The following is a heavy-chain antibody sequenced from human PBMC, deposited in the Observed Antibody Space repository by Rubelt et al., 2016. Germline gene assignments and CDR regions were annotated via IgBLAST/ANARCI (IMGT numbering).Heavy chain of an antibody. CDR1: GFTFSSYW. CDR2: IKQDGSEK. D-gene: IGHD3-16*01. CDR3: ARDGAYYDYVWGSYY. Sequence: EVQLVESGGGLVQPGGSLRLSCAASGFTFSSYWMSWVRQAPGKGLEWVANIKQDGSEKYYVDSVKGRFTISRDNAKNSRYRKMNSLGAEDTAVYYCARDGAYYDYVWGSYYWGQGTLVTVSS. J-gene: IGHJ4*02. V-gene: IGHV3-7*04.